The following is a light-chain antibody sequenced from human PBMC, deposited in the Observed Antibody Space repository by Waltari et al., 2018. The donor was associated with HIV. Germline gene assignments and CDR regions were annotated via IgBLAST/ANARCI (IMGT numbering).Light chain of an antibody. J-gene: IGLJ1*01. V-gene: IGLV1-44*01. Sequence: QSVLTQPPSASGTPGQRVTISCSGSSSNIGSNTENWYQQLPGTAPKLHIYSYIQRPSVVPDRFSGSKSGTSASLAISGLQSEDEAHYYCASWDDSLNGYVFGTGTKVTVL. CDR1: SSNIGSNT. CDR2: SYI. CDR3: ASWDDSLNGYV.